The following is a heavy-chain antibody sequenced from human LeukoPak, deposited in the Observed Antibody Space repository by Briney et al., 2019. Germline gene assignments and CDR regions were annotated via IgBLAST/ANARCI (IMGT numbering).Heavy chain of an antibody. CDR1: GGSISSGSCY. Sequence: SETLSLTCTVSGGSISSGSCYWSWIRQPAGKGLEWIGRIYTSGSTNYNPSLKSRVTISVDTSKNQFSLKLSSVTAAATAVYYCARAAPGFWSGQYYFDFWGQGTRVTISS. J-gene: IGHJ4*02. D-gene: IGHD3-3*01. CDR3: ARAAPGFWSGQYYFDF. CDR2: IYTSGST. V-gene: IGHV4-61*02.